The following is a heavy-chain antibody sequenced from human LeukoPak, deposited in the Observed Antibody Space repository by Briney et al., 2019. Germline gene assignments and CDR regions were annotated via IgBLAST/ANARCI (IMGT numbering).Heavy chain of an antibody. D-gene: IGHD4-17*01. Sequence: GGSLRLSCAASGFTFSSYGVHWVRQAPGKGLEWVAVISYDGSNKYYADSVKGRFTISRDNSKNTLYLQMNSLRAEDTAVYYCAKVGDRDDYWGQGTLVTVSS. CDR3: AKVGDRDDY. CDR2: ISYDGSNK. V-gene: IGHV3-30*18. CDR1: GFTFSSYG. J-gene: IGHJ4*02.